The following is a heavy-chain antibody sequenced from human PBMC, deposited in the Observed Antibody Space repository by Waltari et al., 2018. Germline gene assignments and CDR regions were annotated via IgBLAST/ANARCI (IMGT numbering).Heavy chain of an antibody. CDR3: ARVKYYYYYGMDV. J-gene: IGHJ6*02. V-gene: IGHV3-48*03. Sequence: EVQLVESGGGLVQPGGSLRLSCAASGFTFSSYEMNWVRQAPGKGLEWVSYISSSGSTIYYADAVKGRFTISRDNAKSSLYLKMNSLRAEDTAVYYCARVKYYYYYGMDVWGQGTTVTVSS. CDR1: GFTFSSYE. CDR2: ISSSGSTI.